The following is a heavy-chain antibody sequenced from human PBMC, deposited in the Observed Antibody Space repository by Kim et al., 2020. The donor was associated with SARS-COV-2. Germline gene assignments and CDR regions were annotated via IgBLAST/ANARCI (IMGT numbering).Heavy chain of an antibody. V-gene: IGHV1-2*06. CDR1: GYTFTGYY. CDR2: INPNSGGT. J-gene: IGHJ6*02. Sequence: ASVKVSCKASGYTFTGYYMHWVRQSPGQGLEWMGRINPNSGGTNYAQKFQGRVTMTRDTSISTAYMELSRLRSDDTAVYYCARVTYYDFWSGYYDYYYYGMDVWGQGTTVTVSS. D-gene: IGHD3-3*01. CDR3: ARVTYYDFWSGYYDYYYYGMDV.